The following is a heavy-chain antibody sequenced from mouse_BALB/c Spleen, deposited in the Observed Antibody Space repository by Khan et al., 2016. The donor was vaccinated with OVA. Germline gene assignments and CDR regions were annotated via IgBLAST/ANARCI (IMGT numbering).Heavy chain of an antibody. CDR2: IRYSGST. D-gene: IGHD1-1*01. V-gene: IGHV3-2*02. CDR3: ARRGIYYNGSSYGYYAMDY. J-gene: IGHJ4*01. Sequence: EVQLQESGPGLVKPSQSLSLTCTVTGYSITSDCAWNWIRQFPGNKQEWMGYIRYSGSTSYTPSLKSRISITRDTSKNQFFLQLSSVTTEDTATYYCARRGIYYNGSSYGYYAMDYWGQGTSVTVSS. CDR1: GYSITSDCA.